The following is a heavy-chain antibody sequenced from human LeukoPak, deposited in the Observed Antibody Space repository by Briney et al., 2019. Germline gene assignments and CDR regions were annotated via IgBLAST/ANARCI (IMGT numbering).Heavy chain of an antibody. CDR3: ARGFVSDRYGMDV. CDR1: GFTFSSYG. Sequence: GSLRLSCSASGFTFSSYGMSWGRQAPGKGLDWVSAISGSGGSTYYADSVKGRFTISRDNSKNTLYLQMNSLRAEDTALYHCARGFVSDRYGMDVWGQGTTVTVSS. J-gene: IGHJ6*02. CDR2: ISGSGGST. V-gene: IGHV3-23*01. D-gene: IGHD2-21*02.